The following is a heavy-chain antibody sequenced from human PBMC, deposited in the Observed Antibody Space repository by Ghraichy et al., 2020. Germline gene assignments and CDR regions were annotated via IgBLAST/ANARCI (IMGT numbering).Heavy chain of an antibody. Sequence: GGSLRLSCAASGFTFSSYSMNCVRQAPGKGLEWVSSISSSSSYIYYADSVKGRFTISRDNAKNSLYLQMNSLRAEDTAVYYCARDQDSSSSPGMDVWGQGTTVTVSS. CDR3: ARDQDSSSSPGMDV. CDR1: GFTFSSYS. D-gene: IGHD6-6*01. CDR2: ISSSSSYI. V-gene: IGHV3-21*01. J-gene: IGHJ6*02.